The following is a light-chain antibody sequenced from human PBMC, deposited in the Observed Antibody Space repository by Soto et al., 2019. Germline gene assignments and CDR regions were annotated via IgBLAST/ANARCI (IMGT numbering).Light chain of an antibody. CDR3: QQYNNGPPIT. J-gene: IGKJ5*01. CDR2: GAS. CDR1: QSVSSN. Sequence: IVMTQTPATLSVSPGERATLSCRASQSVSSNLAWYQQKPGQAPRLLIYGASTRATGIPARFSGSGSGTEFTLTISSLQSEDFAVYYCQQYNNGPPITFGQGTRLESK. V-gene: IGKV3-15*01.